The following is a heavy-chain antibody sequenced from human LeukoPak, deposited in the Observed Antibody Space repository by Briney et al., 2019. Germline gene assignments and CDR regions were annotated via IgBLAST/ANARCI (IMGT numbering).Heavy chain of an antibody. V-gene: IGHV4-59*01. CDR1: GGSISNYY. D-gene: IGHD6-19*01. CDR2: IYYTGNT. J-gene: IGHJ4*02. Sequence: SETLSLTCTVSGGSISNYYWSLIRQSPEKGLEWIGYIYYTGNTNYNPSPKSRVSILVDASKNPFSLNLSSVTAADTAVYYCAGSPNPYYFDFWGQGSLVTVSS. CDR3: AGSPNPYYFDF.